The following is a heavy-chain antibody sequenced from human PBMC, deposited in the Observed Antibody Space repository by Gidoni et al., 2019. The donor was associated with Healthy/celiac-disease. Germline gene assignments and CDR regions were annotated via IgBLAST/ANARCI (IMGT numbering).Heavy chain of an antibody. CDR3: AKGGLRMDIVALESPGRFDY. J-gene: IGHJ4*02. CDR1: GFTFISYS. V-gene: IGHV3-23*01. D-gene: IGHD5-12*01. CDR2: ISGSGGST. Sequence: EVQLLESGGGLVQPWGSLRLPCAASGFTFISYSLIRVRQAPGKGLEWVSAISGSGGSTYYADSVKGRFTISRDNSKNTLYLQMNSLRAEDTAVYYCAKGGLRMDIVALESPGRFDYWGQGTLVTVSS.